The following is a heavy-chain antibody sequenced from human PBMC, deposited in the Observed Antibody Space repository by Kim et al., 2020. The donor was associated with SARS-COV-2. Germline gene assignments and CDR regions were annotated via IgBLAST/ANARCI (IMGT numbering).Heavy chain of an antibody. CDR3: ARDKRANIVVVPAATRGVWFDP. D-gene: IGHD2-2*01. J-gene: IGHJ5*02. Sequence: ASVKVSCKASGYTFTGYYMHWVRQAPGQGLEWMGWINPNSGGTNYAQKFQGRVTMTRDTSISTAYMELSRLRSDDTAVYYCARDKRANIVVVPAATRGVWFDPWGQGTLVTVSS. CDR1: GYTFTGYY. V-gene: IGHV1-2*02. CDR2: INPNSGGT.